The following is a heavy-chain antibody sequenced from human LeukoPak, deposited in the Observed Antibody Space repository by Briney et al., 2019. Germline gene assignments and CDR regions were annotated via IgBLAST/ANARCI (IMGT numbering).Heavy chain of an antibody. CDR3: AKVSAEWELHPFDY. CDR2: ISVSGGSP. D-gene: IGHD1-26*01. Sequence: GGSLRLSRAASGFTFSSYAMSWVRPAPGKGLEWVSAISVSGGSPYYADSVKGRFTISRDNSKNTLYLQMNSLRAEDTALYYCAKVSAEWELHPFDYWGQGTLVTVSS. CDR1: GFTFSSYA. V-gene: IGHV3-23*01. J-gene: IGHJ4*02.